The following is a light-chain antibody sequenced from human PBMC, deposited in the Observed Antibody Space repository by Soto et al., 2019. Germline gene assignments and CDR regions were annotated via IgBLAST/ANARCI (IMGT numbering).Light chain of an antibody. V-gene: IGKV2-28*01. CDR2: LGS. J-gene: IGKJ4*01. CDR1: QSLLHSNVYNY. CDR3: MQALQTPLT. Sequence: VMTQSPLSLPVIPGEPASISCRSSQSLLHSNVYNYLDWFLQRPGQSPQLLIYLGSNRASGVPDRFSGSGSGTDFTLKISRVEAEDVGVYYCMQALQTPLTFGGGTKVDIK.